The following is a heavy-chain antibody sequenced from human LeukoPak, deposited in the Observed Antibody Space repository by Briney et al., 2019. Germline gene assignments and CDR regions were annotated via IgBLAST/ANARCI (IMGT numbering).Heavy chain of an antibody. J-gene: IGHJ4*02. CDR1: GGTFSSYA. D-gene: IGHD6-13*01. V-gene: IGHV1-69*04. CDR2: IIPILGIA. CDR3: AREVRGPGIAAAPGY. Sequence: SVKVSCKASGGTFSSYAISWVRQAPGQGLEWMGRIIPILGIANYAQKFQGRVTITADKSTSTAYMELSSLRSEDTAVYYCAREVRGPGIAAAPGYWGQGTLVTVSS.